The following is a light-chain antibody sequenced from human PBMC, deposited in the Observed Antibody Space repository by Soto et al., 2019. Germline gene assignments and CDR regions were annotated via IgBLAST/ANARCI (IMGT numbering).Light chain of an antibody. CDR1: QSVISTY. CDR2: GAS. V-gene: IGKV3-20*01. CDR3: QQYGSSPLT. J-gene: IGKJ4*01. Sequence: EIVLTQSPGTLSLSPGERATLSCRASQSVISTYLAWYQQKPGQAPRLLIYGASNRATGITDRFTGSGSGTDFTLTISRLEPEEFAVYYCQQYGSSPLTFGGGTKVEIK.